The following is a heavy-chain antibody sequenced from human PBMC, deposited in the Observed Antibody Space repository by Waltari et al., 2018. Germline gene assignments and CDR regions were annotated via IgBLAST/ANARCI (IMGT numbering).Heavy chain of an antibody. V-gene: IGHV1-2*06. D-gene: IGHD2-2*02. CDR2: INPNSGGT. J-gene: IGHJ4*02. Sequence: QVQLVQSGAEVQKPGASVKVSCKASGYTFTGYYMHWVRQAPGQGLEWMGRINPNSGGTNYAQKFQGRVTMTRDTSISTAYMELSRLRSDDTAVYYCARLAYCSSTSCYIADYWGQGTLVTVSS. CDR1: GYTFTGYY. CDR3: ARLAYCSSTSCYIADY.